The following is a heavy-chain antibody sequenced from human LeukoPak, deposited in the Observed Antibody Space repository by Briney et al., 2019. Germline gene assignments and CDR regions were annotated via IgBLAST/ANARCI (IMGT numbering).Heavy chain of an antibody. D-gene: IGHD6-19*01. CDR1: GYTFTSYG. CDR3: ARSLSIAVAGFYYYYYGMDV. CDR2: ISAHNGNT. J-gene: IGHJ6*02. Sequence: ASVKVSCKASGYTFTSYGISWVRQAPGQGLEWMGRISAHNGNTNYAQKLQGRVTMTTDTSSSTAYMELRSLRSDDTAVYYCARSLSIAVAGFYYYYYGMDVWGQGTTVTVSS. V-gene: IGHV1-18*01.